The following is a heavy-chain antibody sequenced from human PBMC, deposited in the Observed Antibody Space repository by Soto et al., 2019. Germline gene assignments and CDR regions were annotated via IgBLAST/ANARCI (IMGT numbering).Heavy chain of an antibody. CDR2: IYYSGST. J-gene: IGHJ4*02. Sequence: SETLSLTCAVSGCSISSSSYYWGWIRQPPGKGLEWIGSIYYSGSTYYNPSLKSRVTISVDTSKNQFSLKLSSVTAADTAVYYCASAVGATWSFDYWGQGTLVTVSS. V-gene: IGHV4-39*01. CDR1: GCSISSSSYY. D-gene: IGHD1-26*01. CDR3: ASAVGATWSFDY.